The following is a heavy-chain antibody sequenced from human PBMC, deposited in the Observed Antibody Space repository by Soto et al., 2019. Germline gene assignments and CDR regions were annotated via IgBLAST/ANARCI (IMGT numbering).Heavy chain of an antibody. CDR1: GFTFNNLA. V-gene: IGHV3-30*14. D-gene: IGHD3-16*02. CDR2: ISFDGTYK. CDR3: ANEVDVAFSYLQYGMDV. Sequence: PGGSLVISCASSGFTFNNLAMHWVRQAPGKGLEWVAFISFDGTYKYYADSVRGRFTVYRDNSKSTLFLQMKSLKFEDTAVYVCANEVDVAFSYLQYGMDVWGQGTTVTVSS. J-gene: IGHJ6*01.